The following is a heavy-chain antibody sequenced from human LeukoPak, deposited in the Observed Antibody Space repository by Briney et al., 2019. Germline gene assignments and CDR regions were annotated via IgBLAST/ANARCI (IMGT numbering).Heavy chain of an antibody. Sequence: PGGSLRLSCAASGFSFSNYWMHWVRQAPGKGLVWVSRISSDGSDTIYADSVKGRFTISRDNAKNSLYLQMNSLRAEDTAVYYCARDGDIVVVPAANDYWGQGTLVTVSS. CDR2: ISSDGSDT. V-gene: IGHV3-74*01. D-gene: IGHD2-2*01. CDR3: ARDGDIVVVPAANDY. CDR1: GFSFSNYW. J-gene: IGHJ4*02.